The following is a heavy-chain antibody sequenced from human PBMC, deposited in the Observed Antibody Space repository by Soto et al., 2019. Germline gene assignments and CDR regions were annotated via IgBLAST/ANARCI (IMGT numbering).Heavy chain of an antibody. CDR1: GYSFRSFA. Sequence: QVQLVESGGGVVQPGRSLRLSCAASGYSFRSFAIHWVRQAPGKGLEWVALISNDGYKTHYADSVKGRFTISRDDAKNPVYLQVSSLTAGDTGLYYCVRESDYVDYVANLDYWGQGTPVTV. CDR3: VRESDYVDYVANLDY. V-gene: IGHV3-33*01. CDR2: ISNDGYKT. J-gene: IGHJ4*02. D-gene: IGHD4-17*01.